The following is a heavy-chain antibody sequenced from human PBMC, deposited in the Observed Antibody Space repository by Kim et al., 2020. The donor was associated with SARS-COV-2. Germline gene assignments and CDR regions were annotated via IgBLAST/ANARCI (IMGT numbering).Heavy chain of an antibody. J-gene: IGHJ4*02. D-gene: IGHD2-21*02. CDR1: GFTFSNYW. V-gene: IGHV3-74*01. CDR2: INGDGSVT. Sequence: GGSLRLSCVGSGFTFSNYWINWVRQAPGKGPEWVSRINGDGSVTGSADFVKGRFTISRDNAKNTLYLQINSLRAEDTAKYYCTSPLEMTYSLGQGTMGNV. CDR3: TSPLEMTYS.